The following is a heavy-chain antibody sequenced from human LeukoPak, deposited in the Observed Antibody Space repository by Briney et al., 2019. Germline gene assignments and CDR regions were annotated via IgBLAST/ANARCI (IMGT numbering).Heavy chain of an antibody. D-gene: IGHD2-2*01. CDR3: ARETYDDVVVISSGIDP. Sequence: PGGSLRLSCAASGFTFSSYAMHWVRQAPGKGLEWVAVISYDGSNKYYADSVKGRFTISRDNSKNTLYLQMNSLRAEDTAVYYCARETYDDVVVISSGIDPWGQGTLVTVSS. V-gene: IGHV3-30*04. CDR1: GFTFSSYA. CDR2: ISYDGSNK. J-gene: IGHJ5*02.